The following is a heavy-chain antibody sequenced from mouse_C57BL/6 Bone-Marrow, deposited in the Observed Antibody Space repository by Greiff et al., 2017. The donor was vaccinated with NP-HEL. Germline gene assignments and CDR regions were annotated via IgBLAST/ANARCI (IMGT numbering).Heavy chain of an antibody. CDR1: GYTFTSYW. CDR2: INPSNGGT. D-gene: IGHD2-3*01. V-gene: IGHV1-53*01. CDR3: ARSRWLLPWYFDV. Sequence: QVQLKQSGTELVKPGASVKLSCKASGYTFTSYWMHWVKQRPGQGLEWIGNINPSNGGTNYNEKFKSKATLTVDKSSSTAYMQLSSLTSEDSAVYYCARSRWLLPWYFDVWGTGTTVTVSS. J-gene: IGHJ1*03.